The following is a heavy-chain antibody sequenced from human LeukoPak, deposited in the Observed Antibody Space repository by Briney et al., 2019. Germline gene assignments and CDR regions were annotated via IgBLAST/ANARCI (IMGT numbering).Heavy chain of an antibody. CDR3: ARDSTVTRGYYYYMDV. Sequence: PSETLSLTCTVSGGPISSGSYYWSWIRQPAGKGLEWIGRMYISGSTNYNPSLKSRVTISVDTSKNQFSLKLSSVTAADTAVYYCARDSTVTRGYYYYMDVWGKGTTVTVSS. D-gene: IGHD4-17*01. CDR1: GGPISSGSYY. CDR2: MYISGST. V-gene: IGHV4-61*02. J-gene: IGHJ6*03.